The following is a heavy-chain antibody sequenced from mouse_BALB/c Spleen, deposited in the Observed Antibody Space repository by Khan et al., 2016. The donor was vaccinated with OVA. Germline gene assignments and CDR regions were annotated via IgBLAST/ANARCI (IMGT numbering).Heavy chain of an antibody. CDR1: GYSITSDYA. Sequence: EVQLQESGPGLVKPSQSLSLTCTVTGYSITSDYAWNWIRQFPGNKLEWMGYISYSGSTNYNPALKSRISITREKTKNQLFMQLNSVTTEDTATYYCARDGSRYNYAMDYWGQGTSVTVSS. J-gene: IGHJ4*01. V-gene: IGHV3-2*02. CDR3: ARDGSRYNYAMDY. CDR2: ISYSGST. D-gene: IGHD2-3*01.